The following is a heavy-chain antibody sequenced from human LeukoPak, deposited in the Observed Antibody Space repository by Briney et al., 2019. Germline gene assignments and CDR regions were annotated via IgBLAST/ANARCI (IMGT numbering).Heavy chain of an antibody. J-gene: IGHJ4*02. V-gene: IGHV4-34*01. CDR1: GGSFSGYY. D-gene: IGHD4-17*01. CDR2: INHSGST. Sequence: SETLSLTCAVYGGSFSGYYWSWIRQPPGKGLEWIGEINHSGSTNYNPSLKSRVTISVDASKNQFSLKLSSVTAADTAVYYCARDETVTRNPYYFDYWGQGTLVTVSS. CDR3: ARDETVTRNPYYFDY.